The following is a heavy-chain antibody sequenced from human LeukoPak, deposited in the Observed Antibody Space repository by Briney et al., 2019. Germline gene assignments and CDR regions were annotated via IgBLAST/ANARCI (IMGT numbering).Heavy chain of an antibody. D-gene: IGHD3-10*01. V-gene: IGHV3-23*01. CDR3: TTGIRGD. CDR1: GFTFSNYA. CDR2: ISGSGGST. Sequence: GGSLRLSCVASGFTFSNYAMSWVRQAPGKGLEWVSAISGSGGSTYYADSVKGRFTISRDNSKNTLYLQMNSLKTEDTAVYYCTTGIRGDWGQGTLVTVSS. J-gene: IGHJ4*02.